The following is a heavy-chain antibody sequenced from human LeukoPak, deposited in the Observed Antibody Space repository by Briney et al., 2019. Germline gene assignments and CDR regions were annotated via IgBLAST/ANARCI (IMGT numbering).Heavy chain of an antibody. CDR2: IGSSGSPT. V-gene: IGHV3-48*03. CDR3: VRDYQFIQEV. CDR1: GFAFSSYN. Sequence: GGSLRLSCAASGFAFSSYNMNWVRKAPGKGLEWISYIGSSGSPTHYADSVGGRFTISRDNAKNALYLQMDILRVEDTALYFCVRDYQFIQEVWGQGTTVTVSS. J-gene: IGHJ6*02. D-gene: IGHD2-2*01.